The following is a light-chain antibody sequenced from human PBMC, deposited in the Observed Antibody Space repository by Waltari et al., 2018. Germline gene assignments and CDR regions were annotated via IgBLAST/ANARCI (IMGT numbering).Light chain of an antibody. Sequence: DIQMTQSPSTLSASVGDRVTITCRASQIISGWLAWYQQQPGKAPKLLIHKASVLESGVPSRFRGSGSGSGIEFTLTISSRQPDDFATYHCQQYSNYPWTFGQGTRVEIK. CDR2: KAS. CDR3: QQYSNYPWT. CDR1: QIISGW. J-gene: IGKJ1*01. V-gene: IGKV1-5*03.